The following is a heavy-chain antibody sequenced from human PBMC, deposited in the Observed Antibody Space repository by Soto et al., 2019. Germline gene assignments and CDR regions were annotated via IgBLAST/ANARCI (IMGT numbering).Heavy chain of an antibody. CDR3: ARDLAGYGDVLGWFDP. CDR1: GGSVSSGSYY. CDR2: IYYSGST. Sequence: SETLSLTCTVSGGSVSSGSYYWSWIRQPPGKGLEWIGYIYYSGSTNYNPSLKSRVTISVDTSKNQFSLKLSSVTAADTAVYYCARDLAGYGDVLGWFDPWGQGTLVTVSS. J-gene: IGHJ5*02. V-gene: IGHV4-61*01. D-gene: IGHD4-17*01.